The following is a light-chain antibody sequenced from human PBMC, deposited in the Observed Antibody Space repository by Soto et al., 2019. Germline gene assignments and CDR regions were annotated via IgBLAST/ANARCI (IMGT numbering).Light chain of an antibody. V-gene: IGKV3-20*01. CDR3: QQYGSSPRT. CDR1: QSVSSSA. Sequence: EIVLTQSPGTLSLSPGERATLSCRASQSVSSSALAWYQQKPGQAPRRLIYDASTRATGIPARFSGSGSGTEFTLTISSLQSEDFAVYYCQQYGSSPRTFGQGTKVDIK. J-gene: IGKJ1*01. CDR2: DAS.